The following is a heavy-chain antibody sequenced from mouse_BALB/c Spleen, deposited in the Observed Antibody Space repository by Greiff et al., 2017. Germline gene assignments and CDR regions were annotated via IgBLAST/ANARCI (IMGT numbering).Heavy chain of an antibody. J-gene: IGHJ2*01. CDR3: TRDGLRRYFDY. D-gene: IGHD2-4*01. CDR2: IYPSDSYT. Sequence: VQLQQPGAELVRPGASVKLSCKASGYTFTSYWINWVKQRPGQGLEWIGNIYPSDSYTNYNQKFKDKATLTVDKSSSTAYMQLSSPTSEDSAVYYCTRDGLRRYFDYWGQGTTLTVSS. CDR1: GYTFTSYW. V-gene: IGHV1-69*02.